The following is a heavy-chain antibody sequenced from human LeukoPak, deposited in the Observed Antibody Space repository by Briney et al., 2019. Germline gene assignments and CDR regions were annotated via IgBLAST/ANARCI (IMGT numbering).Heavy chain of an antibody. J-gene: IGHJ4*02. CDR1: GFTFSSYW. D-gene: IGHD5-18*01. CDR3: ARGSNYGYLTYFDY. CDR2: INSDGSTT. V-gene: IGHV3-74*01. Sequence: PGGSLRLSCAASGFTFSSYWMHWVRHAPGKGLVWVSRINSDGSTTSYADSVKGRFTISRDNAKNTLYLQMNSLRAEDTAVYYCARGSNYGYLTYFDYWGQGTLVTVSS.